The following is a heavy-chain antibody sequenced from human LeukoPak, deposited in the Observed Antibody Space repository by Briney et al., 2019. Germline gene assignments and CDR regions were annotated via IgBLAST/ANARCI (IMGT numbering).Heavy chain of an antibody. Sequence: PGGSLRLSCAASGFTFSSYSMHWVRQAPGKGLEWVSSISSSSSYIYYTDSVKGRFTISRDNAKNSLYLQMNSLRAEDTAVYYCARVESGSWNWFDPWGQGTLVTVSS. CDR3: ARVESGSWNWFDP. CDR2: ISSSSSYI. CDR1: GFTFSSYS. J-gene: IGHJ5*02. D-gene: IGHD2-15*01. V-gene: IGHV3-21*01.